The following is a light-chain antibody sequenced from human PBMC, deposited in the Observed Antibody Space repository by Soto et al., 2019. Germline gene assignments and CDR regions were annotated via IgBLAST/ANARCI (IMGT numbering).Light chain of an antibody. V-gene: IGLV2-11*01. Sequence: QSVLTQPRSVPGSPGQSVTISCTGTSSDVGGYDFVSWYQQHPGKAPKLMIYDVSKRPSGVPDRFSGSKSANSASLTISGLQAEDEALYYCCSYAGSYNLGVFGGGTKLTVL. CDR1: SSDVGGYDF. CDR2: DVS. J-gene: IGLJ3*02. CDR3: CSYAGSYNLGV.